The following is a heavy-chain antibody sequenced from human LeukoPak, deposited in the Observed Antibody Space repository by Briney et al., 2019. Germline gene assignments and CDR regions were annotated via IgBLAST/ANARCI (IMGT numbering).Heavy chain of an antibody. CDR2: TSGSGDNT. CDR3: ARDRLHYGEYEKTFDY. Sequence: GGSLRLSCAASGFTFSSHGMSWVRQAPGKGLEWVSTTSGSGDNTYYADSVKGRFTISRDNSKNTLYLQMNSLRAEDTAVYYCARDRLHYGEYEKTFDYWGQGTLVSVSS. CDR1: GFTFSSHG. J-gene: IGHJ4*02. D-gene: IGHD4-17*01. V-gene: IGHV3-23*01.